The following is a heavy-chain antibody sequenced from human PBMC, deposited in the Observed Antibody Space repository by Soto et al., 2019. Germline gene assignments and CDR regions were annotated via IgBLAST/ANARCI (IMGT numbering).Heavy chain of an antibody. CDR1: GGSIGSYY. CDR2: IYYSGST. Sequence: PSETLSLTCTASGGSIGSYYWSWLRQPPGKGLEWIGYIYYSGSTNSNPSLKSRVTISVDTSKNQFSLDLSSATAADTAVYYCARGGGSGWTYYFDYWGQGMQVT. D-gene: IGHD6-19*01. CDR3: ARGGGSGWTYYFDY. J-gene: IGHJ4*02. V-gene: IGHV4-59*01.